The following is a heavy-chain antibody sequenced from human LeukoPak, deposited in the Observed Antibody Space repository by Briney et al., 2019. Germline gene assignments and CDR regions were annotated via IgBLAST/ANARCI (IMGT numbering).Heavy chain of an antibody. CDR3: ARWSSDSSGYYSDAFDI. Sequence: SETLSLTCTVSGGSISSSSYYWGWIRQPPGKGLEWIGSIYYSGSTYYNPSLKSRVTISVDTSKNQFSLKLSSVTAADTAVYYCARWSSDSSGYYSDAFDIWGQGTMVTVSS. CDR1: GGSISSSSYY. J-gene: IGHJ3*02. V-gene: IGHV4-39*07. D-gene: IGHD3-22*01. CDR2: IYYSGST.